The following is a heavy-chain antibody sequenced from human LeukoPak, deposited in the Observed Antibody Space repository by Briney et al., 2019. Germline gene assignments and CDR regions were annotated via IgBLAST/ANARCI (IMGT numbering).Heavy chain of an antibody. CDR2: IYYSGST. J-gene: IGHJ5*02. V-gene: IGHV4-59*01. D-gene: IGHD3-9*01. Sequence: SETLSLTCTVSGGSISSYYWSWIRQPPGKGLEWIGYIYYSGSTNYNPSLKSRVTISVDTSKNQFSLKLSSVTAADTAVYYCASSVLTGSSWFDPWGQGTLVTVSS. CDR3: ASSVLTGSSWFDP. CDR1: GGSISSYY.